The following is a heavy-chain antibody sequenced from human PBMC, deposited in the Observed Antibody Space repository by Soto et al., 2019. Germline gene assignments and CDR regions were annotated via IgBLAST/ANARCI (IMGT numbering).Heavy chain of an antibody. Sequence: SETLSLTFSVSGGSISTVGHYWTWIRQPPGKGLEWIGSIYHTGSTYYSKSLRSRLTMSVDTSKSQFSLRLSSVTAADTAVYYCARATGTLRSRNCDYWGQGSLVTVSS. CDR2: IYHTGST. J-gene: IGHJ4*02. CDR1: GGSISTVGHY. V-gene: IGHV4-31*03. CDR3: ARATGTLRSRNCDY. D-gene: IGHD1-1*01.